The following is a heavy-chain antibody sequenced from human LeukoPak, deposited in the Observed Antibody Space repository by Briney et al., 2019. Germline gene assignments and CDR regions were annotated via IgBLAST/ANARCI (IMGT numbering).Heavy chain of an antibody. Sequence: SETLSLTCTVSGGSISSYYWSWIRQPAGKGLEWIGRIYTSGSTNYNPSLKSRVTMSVDTSKNQFSLKLSSVTAADTAVYYCARERIVGATNWFDYWGQGTLVTVSS. D-gene: IGHD1-26*01. CDR1: GGSISSYY. CDR2: IYTSGST. V-gene: IGHV4-4*07. CDR3: ARERIVGATNWFDY. J-gene: IGHJ4*02.